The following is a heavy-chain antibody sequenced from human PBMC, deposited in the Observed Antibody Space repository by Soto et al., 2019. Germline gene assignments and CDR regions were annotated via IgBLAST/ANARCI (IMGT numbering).Heavy chain of an antibody. CDR3: AIGNRPGSSWDNWFDP. CDR1: GYTFTSYA. V-gene: IGHV7-4-1*01. CDR2: INTNTGNP. J-gene: IGHJ5*02. D-gene: IGHD6-13*01. Sequence: QVQLVQSGSELKKPGASVKVSCKASGYTFTSYAMNWVRQAPGQGLEWMGWINTNTGNPTYAQAFTGRFVFFLDTSDSTAYLQIGSLKAEDTAVYYCAIGNRPGSSWDNWFDPWGQGTLVTVSS.